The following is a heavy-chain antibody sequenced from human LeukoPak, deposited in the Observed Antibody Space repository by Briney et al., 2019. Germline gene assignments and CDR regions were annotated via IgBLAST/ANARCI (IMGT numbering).Heavy chain of an antibody. CDR2: IYHSGST. CDR1: GGSMSSSTYY. CDR3: ARGRDGYNYVYYYYYYMDV. Sequence: SETLSLTCTVSGGSMSSSTYYWGWIRQPPGKGLEWIGSIYHSGSTYYNPSLKSRVTISVDTSKNQFSLKLSSVTAADTAVYYCARGRDGYNYVYYYYYYMDVWGKGTTVTVSS. V-gene: IGHV4-39*01. D-gene: IGHD5-24*01. J-gene: IGHJ6*03.